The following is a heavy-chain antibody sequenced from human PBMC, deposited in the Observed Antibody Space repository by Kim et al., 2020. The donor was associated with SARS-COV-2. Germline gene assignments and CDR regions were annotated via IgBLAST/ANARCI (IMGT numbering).Heavy chain of an antibody. CDR2: IDPSDSYT. CDR1: GYSFTSYW. J-gene: IGHJ4*02. D-gene: IGHD6-13*01. CDR3: ARHYFGTIAASEV. Sequence: GESLKISCKGSGYSFTSYWISWVRQMPGKGLEWMGRIDPSDSYTNYSPSFQGHVTISADKSISTAYLQWSSLKASDTAMYYCARHYFGTIAASEVWSQGTLVTVSS. V-gene: IGHV5-10-1*01.